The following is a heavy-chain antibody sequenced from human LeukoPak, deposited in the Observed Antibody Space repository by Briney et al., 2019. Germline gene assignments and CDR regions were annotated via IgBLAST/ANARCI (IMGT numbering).Heavy chain of an antibody. CDR1: GFTLSSYG. D-gene: IGHD3-10*01. J-gene: IGHJ4*02. Sequence: PGGSLRLSCAASGFTLSSYGMHWVRQAPGKGLEWVAVISYDGSNKYYADSVKGRFTISRDNSKNTLYLQMDSLRAEDTAVYYCAKDLPQFWVGELNLDYWGQGTLVTVSS. V-gene: IGHV3-30*18. CDR3: AKDLPQFWVGELNLDY. CDR2: ISYDGSNK.